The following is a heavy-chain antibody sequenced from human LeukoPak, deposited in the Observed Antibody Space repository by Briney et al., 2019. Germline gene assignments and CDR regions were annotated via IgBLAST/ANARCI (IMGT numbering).Heavy chain of an antibody. J-gene: IGHJ6*02. CDR2: INHSGST. CDR1: GGSFSGYY. D-gene: IGHD6-6*01. CDR3: AREYSSSLGRRYYYYGMDV. Sequence: SETLSLTCAVYGGSFSGYYWSWVRQPPGKGLEWIGEINHSGSTNYNPSLTSRVTISVDTSKNQFSLKLSSVTAADTAVYYCAREYSSSLGRRYYYYGMDVWGQGTTVTVSS. V-gene: IGHV4-34*01.